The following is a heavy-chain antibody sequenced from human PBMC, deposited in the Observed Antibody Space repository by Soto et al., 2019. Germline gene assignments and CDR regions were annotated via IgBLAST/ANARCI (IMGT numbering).Heavy chain of an antibody. CDR1: GGSFSGYY. CDR2: INHSGST. Sequence: QVQLQQCGAGLLKPSETLSLTCAVYGGSFSGYYWSWIRQPPGKGLEWIGEINHSGSTNYNPSLQGRVTLSVDTSKTQFALKLASGGAGDTAVYYCARGGDYWGQGALVTVSS. V-gene: IGHV4-34*01. J-gene: IGHJ4*02. CDR3: ARGGDY.